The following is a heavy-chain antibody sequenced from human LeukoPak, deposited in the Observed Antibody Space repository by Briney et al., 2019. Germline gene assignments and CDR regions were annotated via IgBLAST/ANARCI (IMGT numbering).Heavy chain of an antibody. V-gene: IGHV3-23*01. CDR3: ANSPHGYCSSTSCYLNY. Sequence: PGGSLRLSCAASGFTFSSYAMSWVRQAPGKGLEWVSAISGSGGSTYYADSVKGQFTISRDNSKNTLYLQMNSLRAEDTAVYYCANSPHGYCSSTSCYLNYWGQGTLVTVSS. D-gene: IGHD2-2*01. J-gene: IGHJ4*02. CDR2: ISGSGGST. CDR1: GFTFSSYA.